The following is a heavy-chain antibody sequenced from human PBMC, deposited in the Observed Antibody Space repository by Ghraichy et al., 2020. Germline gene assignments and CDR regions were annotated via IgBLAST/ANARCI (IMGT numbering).Heavy chain of an antibody. J-gene: IGHJ4*02. Sequence: GGSLRLSCAASGFTFSSYAMSWVRQAPGKGLEWVSTISGNGGSTYYADSVKGRFTISRDNSKNTLYLQMNSLRAEDTAVYYCAKAGSSWYPLEYWGQGTLVTVSS. V-gene: IGHV3-23*01. CDR3: AKAGSSWYPLEY. CDR2: ISGNGGST. CDR1: GFTFSSYA. D-gene: IGHD6-13*01.